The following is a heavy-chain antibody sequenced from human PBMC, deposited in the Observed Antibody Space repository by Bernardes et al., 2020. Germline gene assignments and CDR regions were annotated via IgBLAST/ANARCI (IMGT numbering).Heavy chain of an antibody. Sequence: GGCLSLSCEASGFAFSRYWMTWVRQAPGKGLEWVANIKRDGGKINYVDSVKGRFTISRDNAKSSLFLQMNSLRAEDTALYYCAASVPDREYDYDLPRNFDYWGQGALVTVSS. CDR3: AASVPDREYDYDLPRNFDY. D-gene: IGHD3-22*01. V-gene: IGHV3-7*01. J-gene: IGHJ4*02. CDR1: GFAFSRYW. CDR2: IKRDGGKI.